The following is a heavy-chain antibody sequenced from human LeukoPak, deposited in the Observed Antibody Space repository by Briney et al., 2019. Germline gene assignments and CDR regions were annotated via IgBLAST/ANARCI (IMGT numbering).Heavy chain of an antibody. CDR3: ARSISANYYDSSGFLVGDYFDY. Sequence: GGSLRLSCAASGFTFSSYGMHWVRQAPGKGLEWVAFIRYDGSNKYYADSVKGRFTISRDNSKNTLYLQMNSLRAEDTAVYYCARSISANYYDSSGFLVGDYFDYWGQGTLVTVSS. CDR1: GFTFSSYG. CDR2: IRYDGSNK. J-gene: IGHJ4*02. V-gene: IGHV3-30*02. D-gene: IGHD3-22*01.